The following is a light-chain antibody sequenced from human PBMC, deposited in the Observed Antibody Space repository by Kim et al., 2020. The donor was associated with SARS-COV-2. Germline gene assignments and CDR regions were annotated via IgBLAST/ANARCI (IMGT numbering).Light chain of an antibody. CDR1: QSVGSRY. V-gene: IGKV3-20*01. CDR3: QQYLKSPLT. CDR2: DTS. Sequence: EIVLTQSPVTLSLSPGKRATLSCRASQSVGSRYLAWFQQKPGQPPRLLMYDTSKRATGVPDRFSGSGSGTDFTLTVSRLEAEDYAVYYCQQYLKSPLTFGGGTKVDIK. J-gene: IGKJ4*01.